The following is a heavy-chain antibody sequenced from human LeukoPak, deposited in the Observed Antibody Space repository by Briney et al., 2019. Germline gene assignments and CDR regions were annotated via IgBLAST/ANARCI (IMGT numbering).Heavy chain of an antibody. D-gene: IGHD2/OR15-2a*01. V-gene: IGHV4-59*01. Sequence: SETLSLTCTVSGGSISSYYWIWIRQPPGKGLEWIAYIYYSGSTNYNPSLKSRVTISVDTSKNQFSLKLSSVTAADTAVYFCAREDNRKDAFDIWGQGTMVTVSS. CDR2: IYYSGST. CDR3: AREDNRKDAFDI. J-gene: IGHJ3*02. CDR1: GGSISSYY.